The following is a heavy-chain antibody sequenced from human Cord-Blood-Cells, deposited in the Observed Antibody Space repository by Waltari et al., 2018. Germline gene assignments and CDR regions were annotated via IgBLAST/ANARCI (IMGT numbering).Heavy chain of an antibody. D-gene: IGHD3-3*01. Sequence: QVQLQESGPGLVKPSETLSLTCTVSGGSISSYYWSWIRQPAGKGLEWIGRIYTSGSTNYNPSLKSRVTMSVDTSKNQFSLKLSSVTAADTAVYYCARGDHGGSDFWSGYFAEYFQHWGQGTLVTVSS. CDR2: IYTSGST. V-gene: IGHV4-4*07. CDR3: ARGDHGGSDFWSGYFAEYFQH. J-gene: IGHJ1*01. CDR1: GGSISSYY.